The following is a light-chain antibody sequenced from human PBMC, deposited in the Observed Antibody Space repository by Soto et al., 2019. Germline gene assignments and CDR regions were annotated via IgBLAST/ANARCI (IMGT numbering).Light chain of an antibody. Sequence: IVLTQSPGTLSLSPWXRXXLXXXXIQSVSSSYLAWYQQKPGQAPRLLIYGASSRATGIPDRFSGSGSGTDFTLTISRLEPEDFAVYYCQQYGSSPSWTFGQGTKVDIK. CDR2: GAS. V-gene: IGKV3-20*01. CDR3: QQYGSSPSWT. CDR1: QSVSSSY. J-gene: IGKJ1*01.